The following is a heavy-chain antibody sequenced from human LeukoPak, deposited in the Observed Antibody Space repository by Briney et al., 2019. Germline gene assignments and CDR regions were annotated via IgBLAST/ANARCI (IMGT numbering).Heavy chain of an antibody. D-gene: IGHD6-6*01. CDR1: GYTFTGYY. CDR2: INPNSGGT. J-gene: IGHJ5*02. V-gene: IGHV1-2*02. CDR3: ARDHSSSSRGANWFDP. Sequence: GALVKVSCKASGYTFTGYYMHWVRQAPGQGLEWMGWINPNSGGTNYAQKFQGRVTMTRDTSISTAYMELSRLRSDDTAVYYCARDHSSSSRGANWFDPWGQGTLVTVSS.